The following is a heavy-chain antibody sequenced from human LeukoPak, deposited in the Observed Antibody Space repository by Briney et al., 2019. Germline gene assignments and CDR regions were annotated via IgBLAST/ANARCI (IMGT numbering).Heavy chain of an antibody. CDR3: ARDKTVLWFGEFNY. J-gene: IGHJ4*02. D-gene: IGHD3-10*01. V-gene: IGHV3-30*04. CDR1: GFTFSNYA. CDR2: ISHDGSNK. Sequence: GGSLRLSCAASGFTFSNYAMHWVRQAPGKGLEWVAVISHDGSNKYDADSVKGRFTISRDNSKNTLYLQMNSLRAEDTAVYYCARDKTVLWFGEFNYWGQGTLVTVSS.